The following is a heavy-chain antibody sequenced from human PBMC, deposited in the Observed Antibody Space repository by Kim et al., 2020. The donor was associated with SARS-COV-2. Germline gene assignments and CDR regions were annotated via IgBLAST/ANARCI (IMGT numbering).Heavy chain of an antibody. CDR3: ARGSTKWLHTAFDI. CDR2: INHSGST. J-gene: IGHJ3*02. D-gene: IGHD5-18*01. V-gene: IGHV4-34*01. CDR1: GGSFSGYY. Sequence: SETLSLTCAVYGGSFSGYYWSWIRQPPGKGLEWIGEINHSGSTNYNPSLKSRVTISVDTSKNQSSLKLSSVTAADTAVYYCARGSTKWLHTAFDIWGQGTMVTVSS.